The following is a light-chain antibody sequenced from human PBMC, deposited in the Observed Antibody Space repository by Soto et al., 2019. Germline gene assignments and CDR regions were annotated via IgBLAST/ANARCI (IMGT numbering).Light chain of an antibody. Sequence: EIVMTQSPATLSVSLGERATISCRASQSVSSNLAWYQQKPGQAPRLLIYGASTRATGIPSRFSGSGSGTEFTLTISSLQSEDFAVYYCQKYNNWPRTFGQGTKVEIK. V-gene: IGKV3-15*01. J-gene: IGKJ1*01. CDR1: QSVSSN. CDR2: GAS. CDR3: QKYNNWPRT.